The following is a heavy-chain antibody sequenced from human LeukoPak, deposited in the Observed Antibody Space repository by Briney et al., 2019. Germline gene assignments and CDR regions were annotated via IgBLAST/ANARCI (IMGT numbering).Heavy chain of an antibody. V-gene: IGHV3-21*01. J-gene: IGHJ4*02. CDR1: GVTFSSYS. D-gene: IGHD2-15*01. Sequence: GTLRLSCAASGVTFSSYSMNWVRQAPGKGLESVSSISSSSSYIYYADSVKGRFTISRDNAKNSLYLQMNSLRAEDTAVYYCASYCSGGSCLLDYWGQGTLVTVSS. CDR3: ASYCSGGSCLLDY. CDR2: ISSSSSYI.